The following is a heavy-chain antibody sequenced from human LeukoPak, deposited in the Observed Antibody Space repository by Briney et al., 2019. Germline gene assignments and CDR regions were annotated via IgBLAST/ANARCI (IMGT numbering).Heavy chain of an antibody. J-gene: IGHJ4*02. V-gene: IGHV1-2*02. CDR3: ARDGTGVYNLVQY. D-gene: IGHD5-24*01. CDR2: INPNSGGT. Sequence: ASVKVSCKASGYTFTVYYMHWVRQAPGHGLEWMGWINPNSGGTNYAQKFQGRVTMTRDTSISAVYMELSRLRSDDTAVYYCARDGTGVYNLVQYWGQGTLVTVSS. CDR1: GYTFTVYY.